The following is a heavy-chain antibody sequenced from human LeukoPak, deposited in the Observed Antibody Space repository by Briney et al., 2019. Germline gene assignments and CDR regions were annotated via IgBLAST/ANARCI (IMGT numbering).Heavy chain of an antibody. CDR1: GGSISSYF. CDR2: IYTSGIT. J-gene: IGHJ4*02. V-gene: IGHV4-4*07. CDR3: ARETADLGRSLDY. D-gene: IGHD1-1*01. Sequence: SETLSLTCTVSGGSISSYFWSWIRQPAGKGLEWIGRIYTSGITNCNPSLKSRVTMSVDTSKNQFSLILSSVTAADTAVYYCARETADLGRSLDYWGQGTLVTVSS.